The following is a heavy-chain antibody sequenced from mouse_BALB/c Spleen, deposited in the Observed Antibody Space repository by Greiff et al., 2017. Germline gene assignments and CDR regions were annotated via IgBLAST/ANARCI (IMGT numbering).Heavy chain of an antibody. V-gene: IGHV5-6-3*01. CDR1: GFTFSSYG. Sequence: EVKLMESGGGLVQPGGSLKLSCAASGFTFSSYGMSWVRQTPDKRLELVATINSNGGSTYYPDSVKGRFTISRDNAKNTLYLQMSSLKSEDTAMYYCARVGVQLGLRGYFDYWGQGTTLTVSS. D-gene: IGHD3-1*01. CDR3: ARVGVQLGLRGYFDY. J-gene: IGHJ2*01. CDR2: INSNGGST.